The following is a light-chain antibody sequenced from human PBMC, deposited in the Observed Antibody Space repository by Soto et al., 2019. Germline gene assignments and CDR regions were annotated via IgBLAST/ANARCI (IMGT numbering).Light chain of an antibody. J-gene: IGLJ2*01. V-gene: IGLV2-8*01. Sequence: QSALTQPPSASGSPGQSVTISCTGTSSDVGGYNYVSWYQQHPGKAPKLMIYEVSKRPSRVPDRFSGSKSGNTASLTVSGPQAEDEADYYCSSYAGSNNFEVFGGGTKVTVL. CDR1: SSDVGGYNY. CDR2: EVS. CDR3: SSYAGSNNFEV.